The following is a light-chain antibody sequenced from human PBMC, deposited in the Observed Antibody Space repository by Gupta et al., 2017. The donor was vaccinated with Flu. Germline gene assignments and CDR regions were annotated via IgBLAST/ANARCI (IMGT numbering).Light chain of an antibody. CDR3: ETWDDSRNGHWV. V-gene: IGLV1-44*01. J-gene: IGLJ3*02. Sequence: QSVVAQPPSASGTPGQRVTISCSGSSSNIGSNTVNWYQQLPGSAPKLLIYSNNQRPSGAPARFSGSKSGTSASLAISGLQSEEEADYYCETWDDSRNGHWVFGGGTKLTVL. CDR1: SSNIGSNT. CDR2: SNN.